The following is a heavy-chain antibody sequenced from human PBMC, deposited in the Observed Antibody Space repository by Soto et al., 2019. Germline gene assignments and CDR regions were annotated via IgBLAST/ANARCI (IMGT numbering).Heavy chain of an antibody. J-gene: IGHJ6*03. D-gene: IGHD2-2*01. CDR3: TTVERQLRALAYYYYMDV. CDR2: IKSKTDGGTT. Sequence: GGSLRLSCAASGFTFSNAWMSWVRQAPGKGLEWVGRIKSKTDGGTTDYAAPGKGRFTISRDDSKNTLYLQMNSLKTEDTAVYYCTTVERQLRALAYYYYMDVWGKGTTVTVSS. CDR1: GFTFSNAW. V-gene: IGHV3-15*01.